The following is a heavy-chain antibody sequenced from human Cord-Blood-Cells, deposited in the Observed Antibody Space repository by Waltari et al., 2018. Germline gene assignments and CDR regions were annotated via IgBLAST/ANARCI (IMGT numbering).Heavy chain of an antibody. CDR1: GGSISSYY. V-gene: IGHV4-59*01. CDR3: AREGGLGILPDY. CDR2: IYYSGST. J-gene: IGHJ4*02. Sequence: QVQLQESGPGLVKPSETLSLTCTVPGGSISSYYWTWIRQPPGKGLEWIGYIYYSGSTNYNPSLKSRVTISVDTSKNQFSLKLSSVTAADTAVYYCAREGGLGILPDYWGQGTLVTVSS. D-gene: IGHD7-27*01.